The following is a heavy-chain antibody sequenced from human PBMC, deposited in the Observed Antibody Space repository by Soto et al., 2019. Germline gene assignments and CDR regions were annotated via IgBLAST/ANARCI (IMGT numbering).Heavy chain of an antibody. V-gene: IGHV3-23*01. D-gene: IGHD6-6*01. CDR1: GFTFSSYA. J-gene: IGHJ3*02. CDR2: ISGSGGST. Sequence: GGSLRLSCAASGFTFSSYAMSWVRQAPGKGLEWVSAISGSGGSTYYADSVKGRFTISRDNSKNTLELKMSSRRAEDATVYYCANDFSSIAPRSPNAWYMWGQGTWVTVS. CDR3: ANDFSSIAPRSPNAWYM.